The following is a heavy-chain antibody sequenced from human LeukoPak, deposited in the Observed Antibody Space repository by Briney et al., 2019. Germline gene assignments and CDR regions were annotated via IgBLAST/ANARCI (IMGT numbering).Heavy chain of an antibody. CDR2: IYYSAST. CDR3: VGGGDWLPEY. Sequence: SETLSLTCTVSGASVSGKFWSWIRHSPGNGLEWIGLIYYSASTKFNPSLKSRVAMSVDPSNNQFSLSLNSVTTTDTAVYFCVGGGDWLPEYWGHGTQVIVSS. CDR1: GASVSGKF. V-gene: IGHV4-59*02. D-gene: IGHD3/OR15-3a*01. J-gene: IGHJ4*01.